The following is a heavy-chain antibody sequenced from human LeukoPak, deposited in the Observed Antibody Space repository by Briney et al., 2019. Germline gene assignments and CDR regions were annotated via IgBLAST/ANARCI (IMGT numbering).Heavy chain of an antibody. CDR3: ARQRSGWSYDAFDI. Sequence: GASVKVSCKASGYTFTGYHMHWVRQAPGQGLEWMGRINPNSGGTTYAQKFQGRVTMTRDTSISTAYVELSRLRSDDTAVFYCARQRSGWSYDAFDIWGQGTMVTVSS. CDR2: INPNSGGT. V-gene: IGHV1-2*06. D-gene: IGHD6-19*01. CDR1: GYTFTGYH. J-gene: IGHJ3*02.